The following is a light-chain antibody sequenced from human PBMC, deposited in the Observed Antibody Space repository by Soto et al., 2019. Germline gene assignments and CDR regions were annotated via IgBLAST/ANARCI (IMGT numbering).Light chain of an antibody. V-gene: IGKV1-39*01. J-gene: IGKJ1*01. CDR2: VAS. CDR3: QQSYSSPQT. Sequence: DIQMTQSPSSLSASVGDRVTITCRASQSIGNSVHWYQHKPGKAPNLLIYVASNLQSGVPSRFSGSGSGTDFTLTISSLQPEDFATYFCQQSYSSPQTFGQGTKVEIK. CDR1: QSIGNS.